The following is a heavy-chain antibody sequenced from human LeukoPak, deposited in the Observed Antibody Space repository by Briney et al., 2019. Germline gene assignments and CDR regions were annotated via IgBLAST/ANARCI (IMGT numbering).Heavy chain of an antibody. V-gene: IGHV4-59*01. CDR2: IYYSGST. CDR1: GGSISNYY. CDR3: ARGSISSSGGLVDY. D-gene: IGHD6-19*01. Sequence: SETLSLTCTVSGGSISNYYWSWIRQPPGKGLEWIGYIYYSGSTNYNPSLKSRVTISVDTSKNQFSLKLSSVTAADTAVYYCARGSISSSGGLVDYWGQGTLVTVSS. J-gene: IGHJ4*02.